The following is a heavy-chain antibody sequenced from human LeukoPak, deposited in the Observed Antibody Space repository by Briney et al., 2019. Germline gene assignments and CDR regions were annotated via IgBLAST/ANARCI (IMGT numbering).Heavy chain of an antibody. D-gene: IGHD3-3*01. V-gene: IGHV4-61*01. CDR3: ARVRYDFWSGTGNAFDI. CDR2: IYYSGNT. J-gene: IGHJ3*02. CDR1: GGSVSSGSYY. Sequence: PSETLTLTCTVSGGSVSSGSYYWSWTRQPPGKGLEWIGYIYYSGNTNYNPSLKSRVTISVDTSKNQFSLKLSSVTAADTAVYYCARVRYDFWSGTGNAFDIWGQGTMVTVSS.